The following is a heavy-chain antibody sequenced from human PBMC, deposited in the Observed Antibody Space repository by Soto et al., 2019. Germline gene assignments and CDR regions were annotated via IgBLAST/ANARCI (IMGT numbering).Heavy chain of an antibody. CDR1: GGSISSGGYY. J-gene: IGHJ5*02. CDR3: ARHRDYYDSSGYYLNWFDP. CDR2: IYYSGST. V-gene: IGHV4-31*03. Sequence: PSETLSLTCTVSGGSISSGGYYWSWIRQHPGKGLEWIGYIYYSGSTYYNPSLKSRVTISVDTSKNQFSLKLSSVTAADTAVYYCARHRDYYDSSGYYLNWFDPWGQGTLVTVSS. D-gene: IGHD3-22*01.